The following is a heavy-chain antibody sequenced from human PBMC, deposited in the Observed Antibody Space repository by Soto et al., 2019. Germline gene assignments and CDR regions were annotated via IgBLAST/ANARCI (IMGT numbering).Heavy chain of an antibody. V-gene: IGHV2-5*02. Sequence: QITLKESGPTLVKPTQTLTLTCTFSVFSLSTSGVGVGWIRQPPGKALEWIALIYWDDDKRYSPSLKSRLTITKGTSNNQVVLTMTNMDPVDTATYYCAHRGPREMATSDAFDIWSEGTMVTVSS. CDR3: AHRGPREMATSDAFDI. CDR1: VFSLSTSGVG. CDR2: IYWDDDK. D-gene: IGHD5-12*01. J-gene: IGHJ3*02.